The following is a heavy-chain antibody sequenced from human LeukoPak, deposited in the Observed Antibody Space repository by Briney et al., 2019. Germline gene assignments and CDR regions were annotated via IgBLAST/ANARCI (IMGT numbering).Heavy chain of an antibody. CDR3: AKGGRDYYASGSYYSRLYGMDV. CDR1: GVTFSSYA. V-gene: IGHV3-23*01. Sequence: GGSLRLSCEASGVTFSSYAMSWVRQAPGEGLEWVSAISGSGDSTYYADSVKGRFTVSRDNSKNTLYLQMNSLRVEDTAVYYCAKGGRDYYASGSYYSRLYGMDVWGQGTTVTVSS. J-gene: IGHJ6*02. D-gene: IGHD3-10*01. CDR2: ISGSGDST.